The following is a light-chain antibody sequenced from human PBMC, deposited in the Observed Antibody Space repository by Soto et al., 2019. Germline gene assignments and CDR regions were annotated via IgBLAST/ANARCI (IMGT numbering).Light chain of an antibody. J-gene: IGKJ3*01. V-gene: IGKV1-8*01. Sequence: AIRMTQSPSSFSASTGDRVTITCRASQGISSYLAWYQQKPGKAPKLLIYAASTLQSGVPSRFSGSGSGTDFTLTICCLQSEDFATYFCQQYYSYPFTLGPGTKVDIK. CDR3: QQYYSYPFT. CDR2: AAS. CDR1: QGISSY.